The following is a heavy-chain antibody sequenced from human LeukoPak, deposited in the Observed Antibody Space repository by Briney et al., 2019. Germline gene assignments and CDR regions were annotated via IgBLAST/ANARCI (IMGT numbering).Heavy chain of an antibody. CDR3: ARDYGADPFDY. CDR1: GFTFTSYA. J-gene: IGHJ4*02. D-gene: IGHD4-17*01. Sequence: GGSLRLSCAASGFTFTSYAMSWVRQAPGKGLEWVSSISSSGIHTYYADSVKGRFTISRDSSKNTLYVQMNSLRADDTAVYYCARDYGADPFDYWGQGTLVTVSS. CDR2: ISSSGIHT. V-gene: IGHV3-23*01.